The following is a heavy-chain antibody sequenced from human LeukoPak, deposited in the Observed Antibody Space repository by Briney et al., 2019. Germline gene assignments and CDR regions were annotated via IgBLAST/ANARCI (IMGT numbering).Heavy chain of an antibody. D-gene: IGHD5-12*01. Sequence: PGGSLRLSCAASGFTFSDYAIHWVRQAPGKGLEWVAVIWDDGINKYYVDSVKGRFTISRDNSKNTLYLQMNSLRAEDTAVYYCARGSGHSGHHSPLDIWGQGTLVTVSS. J-gene: IGHJ4*01. CDR2: IWDDGINK. CDR1: GFTFSDYA. V-gene: IGHV3-33*08. CDR3: ARGSGHSGHHSPLDI.